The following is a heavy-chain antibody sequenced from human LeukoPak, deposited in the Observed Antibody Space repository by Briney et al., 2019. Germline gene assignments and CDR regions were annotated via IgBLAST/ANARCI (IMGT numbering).Heavy chain of an antibody. D-gene: IGHD3-16*02. Sequence: GGSLRLSCAASGFTFSSYGMHWVRQAPGKGLEWVAFIRYDGSNKYYADSVKGRFTISRGNSKNTLYLQMNSLRAEDTAVYYCASPERVWGSYPLNWGQGTLVTVSS. CDR1: GFTFSSYG. CDR3: ASPERVWGSYPLN. V-gene: IGHV3-30*02. CDR2: IRYDGSNK. J-gene: IGHJ4*02.